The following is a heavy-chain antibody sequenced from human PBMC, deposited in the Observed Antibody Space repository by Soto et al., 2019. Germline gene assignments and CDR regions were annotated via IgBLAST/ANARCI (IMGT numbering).Heavy chain of an antibody. CDR3: AKHSHAWFEELSYPPDY. D-gene: IGHD3-10*01. CDR2: IWYDGSNK. J-gene: IGHJ4*02. Sequence: GGSLRLSCEASGFTFSRYDMHWVRQAPGKGLEWVAVIWYDGSNKYYGDSVKGRFTISRDNSKNMLYLQMNSLRAEDTAVYYCAKHSHAWFEELSYPPDYWGQGTPVTVSS. V-gene: IGHV3-33*06. CDR1: GFTFSRYD.